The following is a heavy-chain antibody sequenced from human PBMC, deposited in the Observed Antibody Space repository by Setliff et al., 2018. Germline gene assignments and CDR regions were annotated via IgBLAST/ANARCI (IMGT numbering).Heavy chain of an antibody. CDR1: GASINSHY. CDR2: FFYSGDS. J-gene: IGHJ5*02. V-gene: IGHV4-59*11. Sequence: SETLSLTCTVSGASINSHYWSWIRQPPGKGLEWIGLFFYSGDSRYNPSLKSRVTMSVDASRNQFSLKLSSVTAADTAIYYCARQGDVGSWGQGTLVTVSS. D-gene: IGHD3-10*02. CDR3: ARQGDVGS.